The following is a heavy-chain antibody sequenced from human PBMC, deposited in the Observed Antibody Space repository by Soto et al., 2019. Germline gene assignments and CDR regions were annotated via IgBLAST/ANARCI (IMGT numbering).Heavy chain of an antibody. J-gene: IGHJ6*02. CDR2: ISYDGSNR. CDR3: AKDLYGSETYTYYCGMDV. D-gene: IGHD3-10*01. CDR1: WFTFRRFG. Sequence: PGGALILGGAASWFTFRRFGMRRVRQAPGEGGEWVAVISYDGSNRFYADSVKGRFTIARDNSKNTLYLQMNSLRPEDTAVYYCAKDLYGSETYTYYCGMDVWGQGTTVTVSS. V-gene: IGHV3-30*18.